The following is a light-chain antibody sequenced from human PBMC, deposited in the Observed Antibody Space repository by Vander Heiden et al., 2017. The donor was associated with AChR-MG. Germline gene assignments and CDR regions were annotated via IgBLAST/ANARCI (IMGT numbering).Light chain of an antibody. CDR3: QQSYSTPFT. V-gene: IGKV1-39*01. J-gene: IGKJ3*01. CDR2: AAS. Sequence: DIQMTQSPYSLSATVGDRVTITCRASQSISSYLNWYQQKPGKAPKLLIYAASSLQSGVPSRFSGSGSGTDFTLTISSLQPEDFATYYCQQSYSTPFTFGPGTKVDNK. CDR1: QSISSY.